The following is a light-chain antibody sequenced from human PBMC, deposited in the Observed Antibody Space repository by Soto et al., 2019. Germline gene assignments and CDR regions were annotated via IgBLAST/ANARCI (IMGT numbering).Light chain of an antibody. CDR1: QSVSSSY. CDR3: QQYGSSPPVT. CDR2: GAS. Sequence: EIVLTQSPGTLSLSPGERATLSCRASQSVSSSYLAWYQQKPGQAPRLLIYGASGRAPGIPDRFSGSGSGTDFTITISRLEPEDFVVYYCQQYGSSPPVTFGQGTRLEIK. J-gene: IGKJ5*01. V-gene: IGKV3-20*01.